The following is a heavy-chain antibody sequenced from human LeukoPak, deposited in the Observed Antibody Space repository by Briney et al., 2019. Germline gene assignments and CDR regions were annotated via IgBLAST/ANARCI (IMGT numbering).Heavy chain of an antibody. D-gene: IGHD1-26*01. V-gene: IGHV3-21*01. CDR2: ISSSGSYI. J-gene: IGHJ3*02. Sequence: PGGSLRLSCAASRFTFSSYSMNWVRQAPGKGLEWVSSISSSGSYIYYADSVKGRFTISRDNARNSVYLQMNSLRAEDTAVYYCARDPGSTQTLHDAFDIWGQGTMVAVSS. CDR1: RFTFSSYS. CDR3: ARDPGSTQTLHDAFDI.